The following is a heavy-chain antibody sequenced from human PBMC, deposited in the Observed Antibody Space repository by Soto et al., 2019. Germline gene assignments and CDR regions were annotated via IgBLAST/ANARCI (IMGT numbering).Heavy chain of an antibody. CDR3: ADELSTSDFHH. J-gene: IGHJ4*02. CDR2: LDHSGSA. D-gene: IGHD1-1*01. Sequence: QVQLQESGPGLVKPSQTLSLTCTVSAGSIRSGDYYWTWIRQPPGKGLEWIGYLDHSGSAYYNPSPKSRATISIDTSNNPFSLKMTPVTAAYAAIYYWADELSTSDFHHWGQGTLVTGSS. CDR1: AGSIRSGDYY. V-gene: IGHV4-30-4*01.